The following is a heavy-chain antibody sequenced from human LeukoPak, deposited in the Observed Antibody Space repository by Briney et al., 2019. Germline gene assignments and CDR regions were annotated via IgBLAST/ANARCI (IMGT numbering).Heavy chain of an antibody. Sequence: VASVKVSCKSSGYTFTHYYIHWVRQAPGQGLEWMAIINPSGGSTNYAQKFQGRVTLTRDTSTNTVYMDLSSLRSEDTAVYYCAREWVADAFDIWGQGTMVTVSS. CDR1: GYTFTHYY. CDR3: AREWVADAFDI. D-gene: IGHD1-26*01. J-gene: IGHJ3*02. CDR2: INPSGGST. V-gene: IGHV1-46*01.